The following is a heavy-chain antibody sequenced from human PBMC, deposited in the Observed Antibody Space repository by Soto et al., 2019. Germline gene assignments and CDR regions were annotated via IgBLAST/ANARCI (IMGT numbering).Heavy chain of an antibody. V-gene: IGHV1-46*01. CDR2: INPSGGST. CDR3: AVSGYSSSWYYGMDV. J-gene: IGHJ6*02. Sequence: ASVKVSCKASGYTFTSYYMHWVRQAPGQGLEWMGIINPSGGSTSYAQKFQGRVTMARDTSTSTVYMELSSLRSEDTAVYYCAVSGYSSSWYYGMDVWGQGTTVTVSS. D-gene: IGHD6-13*01. CDR1: GYTFTSYY.